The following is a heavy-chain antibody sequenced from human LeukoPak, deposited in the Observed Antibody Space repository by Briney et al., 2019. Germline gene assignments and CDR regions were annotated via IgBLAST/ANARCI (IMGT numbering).Heavy chain of an antibody. J-gene: IGHJ2*01. CDR3: ARGDTYGSYFDL. Sequence: SETLSLTCTVYGGSFGDYYWYWIRQPPAKGLEWIGEINHSGSTNYNPSLKSRVTISTDTPENQFSLKVTSVTAADTAVYYCARGDTYGSYFDLWGRGTLVTVSS. D-gene: IGHD5-18*01. V-gene: IGHV4-34*01. CDR1: GGSFGDYY. CDR2: INHSGST.